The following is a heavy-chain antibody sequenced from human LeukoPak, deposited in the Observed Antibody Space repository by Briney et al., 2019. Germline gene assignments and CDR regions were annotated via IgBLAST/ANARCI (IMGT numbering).Heavy chain of an antibody. V-gene: IGHV4-38-2*02. CDR3: ARGRYVTTRGGAAAGFLDY. Sequence: SETLSLTCTVSGYSISTGYYWDWIRQPPGKGLEWIGSIYHSGRTYYNPSLKSRVTISVDTSQKQFSLRLSSVTAADTAVYYCARGRYVTTRGGAAAGFLDYWGQGTLVTVST. CDR1: GYSISTGYY. J-gene: IGHJ4*02. D-gene: IGHD6-13*01. CDR2: IYHSGRT.